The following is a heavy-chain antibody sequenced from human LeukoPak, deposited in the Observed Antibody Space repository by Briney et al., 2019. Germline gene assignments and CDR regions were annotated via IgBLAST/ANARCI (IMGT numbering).Heavy chain of an antibody. CDR1: GGTFSSYA. D-gene: IGHD4-17*01. V-gene: IGHV1-69*05. CDR2: IIPIFGTA. Sequence: SVKVSCKASGGTFSSYAISWVRQAPGQGLEWMGGIIPIFGTANYAQKFQGRVTITTDESTSTAYMEPSSLRSEDTAVYYCARNWPYGDYAGPWFDPWGQGTLVTVSS. J-gene: IGHJ5*02. CDR3: ARNWPYGDYAGPWFDP.